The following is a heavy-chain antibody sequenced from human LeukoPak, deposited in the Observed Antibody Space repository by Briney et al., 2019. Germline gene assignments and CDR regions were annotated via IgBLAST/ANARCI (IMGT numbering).Heavy chain of an antibody. D-gene: IGHD2-2*02. CDR3: AKQAYCSSTSCYIRRRLDY. CDR2: IWYDGSNK. J-gene: IGHJ4*02. Sequence: PGGSLRLSCAASGFTFSSYGMHWVRQAPGKGLEWVAVIWYDGSNKYYADSVKGRFTISRDNSKNTLYLQMNSLRAEDTAVYYCAKQAYCSSTSCYIRRRLDYWGQGTLVTVS. CDR1: GFTFSSYG. V-gene: IGHV3-33*06.